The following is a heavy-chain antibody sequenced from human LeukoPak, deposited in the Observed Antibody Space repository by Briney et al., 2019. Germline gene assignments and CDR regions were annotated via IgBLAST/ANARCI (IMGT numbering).Heavy chain of an antibody. Sequence: GGSLRLSCAASGLTFSSYWMHWVRQAPGKGLVWVSRINSDGSSTSYADSVKGRFTISRDNAKNTLYLQMNSLRAEDTAVYYCARGLVYGGNSGWFDPWGQGTLVTVSS. D-gene: IGHD4-23*01. CDR1: GLTFSSYW. CDR3: ARGLVYGGNSGWFDP. CDR2: INSDGSST. V-gene: IGHV3-74*01. J-gene: IGHJ5*02.